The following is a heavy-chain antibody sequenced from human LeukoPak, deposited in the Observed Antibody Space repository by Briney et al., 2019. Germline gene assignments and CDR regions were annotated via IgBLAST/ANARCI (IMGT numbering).Heavy chain of an antibody. J-gene: IGHJ5*02. V-gene: IGHV3-48*04. CDR2: ISSSSSTI. CDR1: GFTVSSNY. CDR3: ARDRSYYASGRNWFDP. D-gene: IGHD3-10*01. Sequence: GGSLRLSCAASGFTVSSNYMSWVRQAPGKGLEWVSYISSSSSTIYYADSVKGRFTISRGNAKNSLYLQMNSLRVEDTAVYYCARDRSYYASGRNWFDPWGQGTLVTVSS.